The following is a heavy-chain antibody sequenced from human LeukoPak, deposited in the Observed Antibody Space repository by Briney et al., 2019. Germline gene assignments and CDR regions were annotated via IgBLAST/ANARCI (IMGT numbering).Heavy chain of an antibody. CDR2: ISWNSGTI. Sequence: GGSLRLSCAVSGFTFDDYAMHWVRQAPGKGLEWVSGISWNSGTIGYADSVKGRFTISRDNAKNSLYLQMNSLRAEDTALYYCAKESQGGYYYGMDVWGQGTTVTVSS. CDR1: GFTFDDYA. V-gene: IGHV3-9*01. CDR3: AKESQGGYYYGMDV. J-gene: IGHJ6*02. D-gene: IGHD3-16*01.